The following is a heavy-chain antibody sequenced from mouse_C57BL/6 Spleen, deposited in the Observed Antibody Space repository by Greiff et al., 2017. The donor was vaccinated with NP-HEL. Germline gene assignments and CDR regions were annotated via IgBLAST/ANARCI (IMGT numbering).Heavy chain of an antibody. CDR2: IDPSDSYT. V-gene: IGHV1-50*01. J-gene: IGHJ2*01. CDR3: ARLLRPFDY. D-gene: IGHD1-2*01. CDR1: GYTVTSYW. Sequence: QVQLQQPGAELVKPGASVKLSCKASGYTVTSYWMQWVKQRPGQGLEWIGEIDPSDSYTNYNQKFKGKATLTVDTSSSTAYMQLSSLTSEDSAVYYCARLLRPFDYWGQGTTLTVSS.